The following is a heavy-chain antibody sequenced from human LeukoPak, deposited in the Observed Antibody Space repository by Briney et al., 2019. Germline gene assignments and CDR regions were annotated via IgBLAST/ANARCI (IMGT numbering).Heavy chain of an antibody. V-gene: IGHV4-59*01. Sequence: SETLSLTCTVSGGSISRYYWSWIRQPPGKGLEWIGYIYYSGSTNYNPSLKSRVTISVDTSKNQFSLKLSSVTAADTAVYYCARGPVGGTTYNDGDAFDIWGQGTMVTVSS. CDR2: IYYSGST. J-gene: IGHJ3*02. CDR1: GGSISRYY. CDR3: ARGPVGGTTYNDGDAFDI. D-gene: IGHD1-7*01.